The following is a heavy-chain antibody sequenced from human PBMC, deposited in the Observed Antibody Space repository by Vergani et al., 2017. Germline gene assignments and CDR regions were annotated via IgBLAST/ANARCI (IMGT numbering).Heavy chain of an antibody. V-gene: IGHV4-30-4*08. CDR2: IYYSGST. D-gene: IGHD3-16*01. CDR1: GGSISSGDYY. Sequence: QVQLQESGPGLVKPSQTLSLTCTVSGGSISSGDYYWSWIRQPPGKGLEWIGYIYYSGSTYYNPSLKSRVTISVDTSKNQFSLKLSSVTAADTAVYYCARDMLYTFGGVNWFDPWGQGTLVTVSS. J-gene: IGHJ5*02. CDR3: ARDMLYTFGGVNWFDP.